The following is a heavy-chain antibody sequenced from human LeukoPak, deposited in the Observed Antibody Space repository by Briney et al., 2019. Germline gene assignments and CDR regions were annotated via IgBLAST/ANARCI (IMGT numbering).Heavy chain of an antibody. D-gene: IGHD1-14*01. J-gene: IGHJ4*02. V-gene: IGHV3-23*01. CDR3: TRPGSHYPEEY. Sequence: GGSLRLSCAASGFTFSSYAMSWVRQAPGKGLEWVSAISGSGGSTYYADSVKGRFTISRDNSKNTAYLQMNSLKTEDTAVYYCTRPGSHYPEEYWGQGTLVTVSS. CDR2: ISGSGGST. CDR1: GFTFSSYA.